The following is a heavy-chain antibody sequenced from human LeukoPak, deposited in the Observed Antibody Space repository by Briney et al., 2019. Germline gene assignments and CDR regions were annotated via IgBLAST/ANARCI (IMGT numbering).Heavy chain of an antibody. D-gene: IGHD3-3*01. CDR3: ARSGAYESWFDP. V-gene: IGHV3-33*08. CDR2: IRFDGGHK. CDR1: GFTFSDYW. J-gene: IGHJ5*02. Sequence: PGGSLRLSCAASGFTFSDYWMHWVRQAPGKGLDWVSFIRFDGGHKYYADSVKGRFTISRDNSKNTLYLQMNSLRAEDTAVYYCARSGAYESWFDPWGQGTLVTVSS.